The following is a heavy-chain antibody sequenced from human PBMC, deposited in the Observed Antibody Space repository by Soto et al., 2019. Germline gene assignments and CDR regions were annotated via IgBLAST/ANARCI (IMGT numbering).Heavy chain of an antibody. CDR1: GFTFDDYA. D-gene: IGHD5-18*01. V-gene: IGHV3-9*01. J-gene: IGHJ4*02. CDR2: ISWNSGNI. Sequence: PGWSLRLSCAASGFTFDDYAMHWVRQVLGKGLEWVSIISWNSGNIGYADSVKGRFTTSRDNAKNSLYLQMNSLRPEDTALYYCVRSKGGYAYGTPFDYWGRVTLVTVSS. CDR3: VRSKGGYAYGTPFDY.